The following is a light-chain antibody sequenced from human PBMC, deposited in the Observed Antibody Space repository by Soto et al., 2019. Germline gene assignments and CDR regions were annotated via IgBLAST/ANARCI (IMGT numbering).Light chain of an antibody. V-gene: IGLV2-14*01. CDR2: EVS. Sequence: QSALTQPASVSGSPGQSITISCTGTSSDVGGYNYVSWYQQHPGTAPKLMIYEVSNRPSRVSNRFSGSKSGNTAALTISGLQAEDEADYYCSADSGSSPYVFGTGTKLTVL. J-gene: IGLJ1*01. CDR1: SSDVGGYNY. CDR3: SADSGSSPYV.